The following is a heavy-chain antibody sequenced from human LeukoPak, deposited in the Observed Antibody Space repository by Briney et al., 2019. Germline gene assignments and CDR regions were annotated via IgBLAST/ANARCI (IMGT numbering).Heavy chain of an antibody. CDR2: ISSSGGTI. D-gene: IGHD3-9*01. J-gene: IGHJ4*02. Sequence: GGSLRLSCAASGFTFSSYEMNWVRQAPGKGLEWVSYISSSGGTIYYADSVKGRFTISRDNAKNSLYLQMNSLRAEDTAIYYCARAAPSGILSSPFDYWGQGTLVTVSS. V-gene: IGHV3-48*03. CDR1: GFTFSSYE. CDR3: ARAAPSGILSSPFDY.